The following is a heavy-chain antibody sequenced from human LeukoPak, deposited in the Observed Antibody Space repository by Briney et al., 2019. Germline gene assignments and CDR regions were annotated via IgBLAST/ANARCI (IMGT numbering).Heavy chain of an antibody. CDR1: GDSVSSNSAA. D-gene: IGHD3-22*01. Sequence: SQTLSLTCAISGDSVSSNSAAWNWIRQSPSRGLEWLGRTYYRSKWYNDYAVSVKSRITINPDTSKNQFSLQLNSVTPEDTAVYYCAREATGRGYYDSSGFDYRGQGTLVTVSP. CDR3: AREATGRGYYDSSGFDY. J-gene: IGHJ4*02. V-gene: IGHV6-1*01. CDR2: TYYRSKWYN.